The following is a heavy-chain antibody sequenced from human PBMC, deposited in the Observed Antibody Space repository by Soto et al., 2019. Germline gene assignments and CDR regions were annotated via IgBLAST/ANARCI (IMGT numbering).Heavy chain of an antibody. CDR3: ARDGDVNTGFGKDY. Sequence: GGSLRLSCAASGITFSSYGMHWVRQAPGKGLEWVAFIWHDGGNKFYAESVKGRFTISRDNSKNTLYLQMTSLSAEDTAMYYCARDGDVNTGFGKDYWGQGTLVTVSS. D-gene: IGHD3-16*01. CDR2: IWHDGGNK. J-gene: IGHJ4*02. CDR1: GITFSSYG. V-gene: IGHV3-33*01.